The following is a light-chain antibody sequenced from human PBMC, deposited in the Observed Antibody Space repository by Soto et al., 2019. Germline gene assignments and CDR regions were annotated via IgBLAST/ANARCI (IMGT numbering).Light chain of an antibody. V-gene: IGKV3-20*01. Sequence: EIVLTQSPGTLSLSPGERATLSCRASQSVTSNYLAWYQQKPGQAPRLLIFGASIRDTGIPDRFSGSGSGTDFTLTISRLEPEDFAVYYCQQYGSSPGTFGQGNKVEIK. CDR2: GAS. CDR3: QQYGSSPGT. CDR1: QSVTSNY. J-gene: IGKJ1*01.